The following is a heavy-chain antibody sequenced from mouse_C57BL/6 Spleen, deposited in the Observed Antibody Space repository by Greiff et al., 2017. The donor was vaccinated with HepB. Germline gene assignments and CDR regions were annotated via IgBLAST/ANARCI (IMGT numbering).Heavy chain of an antibody. CDR1: GYTFTSYW. J-gene: IGHJ2*01. CDR3: ARTSSYYGSSYVPFDY. V-gene: IGHV1-61*01. CDR2: IYPSDSET. Sequence: QVQLQQPGAELVRPGSSVKLSCKASGYTFTSYWMDWVKQRPGQGLEWIGNIYPSDSETHYNQKFKDKATLTVDKSSSTAYMQLSSLTSEDSAVYYCARTSSYYGSSYVPFDYWGQGTTLTVSS. D-gene: IGHD1-1*01.